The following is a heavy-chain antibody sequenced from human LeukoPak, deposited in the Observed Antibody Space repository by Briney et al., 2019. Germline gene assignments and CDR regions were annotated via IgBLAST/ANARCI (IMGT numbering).Heavy chain of an antibody. CDR3: ARGRDMVRGVILGF. CDR2: MNPNSGNT. CDR1: GYTLTSYY. D-gene: IGHD3-10*01. J-gene: IGHJ4*02. V-gene: IGHV1-8*02. Sequence: GASVKVSCKASGYTLTSYYMHWVRQATGQGLEWMGWMNPNSGNTGYAQKFQGRVTMTRNTSISTAYMELSSLRSEDTAVYYCARGRDMVRGVILGFWGQGTLVTVSS.